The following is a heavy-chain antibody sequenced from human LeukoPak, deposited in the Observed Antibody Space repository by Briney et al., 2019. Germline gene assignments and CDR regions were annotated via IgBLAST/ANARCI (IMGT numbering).Heavy chain of an antibody. Sequence: GGSLRLSCAASGFTFSSYAMHWVRQAPGKGLEWVAVISYDGSNKYYADSVKGRFTISRDNSKNTLYLQMNSLRAEDTAVYYWARDQGGPLGDFWGVYNIDSGGQGPLVTVS. J-gene: IGHJ4*02. CDR1: GFTFSSYA. V-gene: IGHV3-30-3*01. CDR2: ISYDGSNK. CDR3: ARDQGGPLGDFWGVYNIDS. D-gene: IGHD3-3*01.